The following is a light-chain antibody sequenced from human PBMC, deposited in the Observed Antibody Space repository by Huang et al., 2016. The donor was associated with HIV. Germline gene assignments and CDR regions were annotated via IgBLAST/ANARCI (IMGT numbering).Light chain of an antibody. J-gene: IGKJ1*01. CDR3: QLSYSTSRT. CDR2: GAS. CDR1: QSISNY. Sequence: DLQMTQSPSSLSASVGDRVTITCRASQSISNYLNWYQQKPRKAPHRLIYGASRLQSGVPARFSGSGSATDFTLTISSLQPEEFATYFCQLSYSTSRTFGQGTKVETK. V-gene: IGKV1-39*01.